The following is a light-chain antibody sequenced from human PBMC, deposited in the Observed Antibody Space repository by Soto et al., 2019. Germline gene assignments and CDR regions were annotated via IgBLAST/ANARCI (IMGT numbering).Light chain of an antibody. Sequence: IQLTQSPSSLSASVGDRVTITCRASQDISSYLAWYQQKPGKAPKLLIHAISRLQSGVPSRFSGSGSATDFTLAINSLQPEDFATYYCQQLNNYPLTFGGGTKVEIK. V-gene: IGKV1-9*01. CDR3: QQLNNYPLT. CDR1: QDISSY. J-gene: IGKJ4*01. CDR2: AIS.